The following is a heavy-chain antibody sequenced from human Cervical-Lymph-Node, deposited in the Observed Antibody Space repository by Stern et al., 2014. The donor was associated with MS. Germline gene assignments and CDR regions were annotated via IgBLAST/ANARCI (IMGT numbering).Heavy chain of an antibody. CDR2: IYHSEAS. CDR1: GGSVSSTNW. D-gene: IGHD2/OR15-2a*01. J-gene: IGHJ2*01. CDR3: ARERQQYCNSEGCSYWYFDL. Sequence: QVQLQESGPGLVKPSGTLSLTCAVSGGSVSSTNWWSLVRQSPGKGLEWIGNIYHSEASNARPSPGRRVPISLANSKNHPSLHLPSWTAADTAVYYCARERQQYCNSEGCSYWYFDLWGRGTLVTVSS. V-gene: IGHV4-4*02.